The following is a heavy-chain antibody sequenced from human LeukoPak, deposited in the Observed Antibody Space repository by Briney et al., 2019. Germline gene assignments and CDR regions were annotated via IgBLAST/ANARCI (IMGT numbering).Heavy chain of an antibody. D-gene: IGHD3-10*01. J-gene: IGHJ6*02. CDR2: IYPGDSDT. V-gene: IGHV5-51*01. Sequence: GESLKISCKGSGYSFTSYWIGWVRQMPGKGLEWMGIIYPGDSDTRYSPSFQGQVTISADKSISTAYLQWSSLKASDTAMYYCARYGSGSYSYYYYNGMDVWGQGTTVTVSS. CDR3: ARYGSGSYSYYYYNGMDV. CDR1: GYSFTSYW.